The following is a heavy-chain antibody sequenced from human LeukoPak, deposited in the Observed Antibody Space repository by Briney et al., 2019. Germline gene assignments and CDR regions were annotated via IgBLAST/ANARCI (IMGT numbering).Heavy chain of an antibody. CDR3: ARGRYSSGWYVDY. Sequence: ASVKVSCKASGYTFTNQDINWVRQATGQGLEWMGWMNANSGNTGYAQKFQGKVSMTRNTSIGTAYMELSGLRSEDTAVYYCARGRYSSGWYVDYWGQGTLVTVSS. CDR2: MNANSGNT. CDR1: GYTFTNQD. V-gene: IGHV1-8*01. J-gene: IGHJ4*02. D-gene: IGHD6-19*01.